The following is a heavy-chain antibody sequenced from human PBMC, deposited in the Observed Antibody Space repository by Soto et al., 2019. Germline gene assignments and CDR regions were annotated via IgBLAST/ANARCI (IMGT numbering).Heavy chain of an antibody. J-gene: IGHJ5*02. D-gene: IGHD6-19*01. V-gene: IGHV4-61*01. Sequence: SETLSLTCSVSGGSISSGYYYWSWIRQPPGKGLEWIAYIYYSGRTNYNPSLKSRVTISLDTSKNQFSLKLSSVTTADTAVYYCARYSSGHSPWGQGTLVTVSS. CDR2: IYYSGRT. CDR1: GGSISSGYYY. CDR3: ARYSSGHSP.